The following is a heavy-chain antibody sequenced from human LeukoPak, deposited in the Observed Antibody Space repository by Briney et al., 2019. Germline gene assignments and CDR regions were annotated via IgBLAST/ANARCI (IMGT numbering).Heavy chain of an antibody. J-gene: IGHJ4*02. CDR1: GFTFSSYA. CDR3: ATSTYSSSWYQTTDFDY. D-gene: IGHD6-13*01. Sequence: GGSLRLSCAASGFTFSSYAMSWVRQAPGKGLEWVSAISGSGGSTYYADSVKGRFTISRDNSKNTLYLQMNSLRAEDTAVYYCATSTYSSSWYQTTDFDYWGQGTLVTVSS. CDR2: ISGSGGST. V-gene: IGHV3-23*01.